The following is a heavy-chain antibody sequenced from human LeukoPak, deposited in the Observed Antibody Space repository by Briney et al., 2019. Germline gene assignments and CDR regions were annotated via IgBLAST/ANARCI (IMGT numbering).Heavy chain of an antibody. CDR2: INYSGST. Sequence: SETLSLTCAVYGGSFSSYYWSWIRQPPGKGLEWIGEINYSGSTKYNPSLGSRVTISVDTSKNHFSLMLTSLTAADTAVYYCARGPPLSPDYDISTGYYNFDYWGQGTLVTVSS. CDR1: GGSFSSYY. CDR3: ARGPPLSPDYDISTGYYNFDY. V-gene: IGHV4-34*01. D-gene: IGHD3-9*01. J-gene: IGHJ4*02.